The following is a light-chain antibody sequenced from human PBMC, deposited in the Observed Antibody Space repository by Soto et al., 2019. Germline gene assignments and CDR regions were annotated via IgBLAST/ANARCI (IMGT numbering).Light chain of an antibody. V-gene: IGLV2-8*01. Sequence: QSALTQPPSASGSPGQSVTVSCTGTSGDVGGYNYVSWYQHHPGKAPKLMIYEVSKRPSGVPDRFSGSKSGNTASLTVTGLQAEDEADYYCSSYAGSNNFVLGTGTKLTVL. CDR3: SSYAGSNNFV. CDR2: EVS. CDR1: SGDVGGYNY. J-gene: IGLJ1*01.